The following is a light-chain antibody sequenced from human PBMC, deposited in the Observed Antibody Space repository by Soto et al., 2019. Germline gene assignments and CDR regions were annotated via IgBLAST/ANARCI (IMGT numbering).Light chain of an antibody. V-gene: IGKV1D-8*01. CDR3: QQYYSFPRP. Sequence: VIWVTQSPSLLSASTGDRVTISCRLSQDVSYYLAWYQQKPGKAPELLIYGASTLQSGVPSRFSGSGSGTEFTLTISRLQSEDFATYYCQQYYSFPRPFGQGTKVDIK. J-gene: IGKJ1*01. CDR2: GAS. CDR1: QDVSYY.